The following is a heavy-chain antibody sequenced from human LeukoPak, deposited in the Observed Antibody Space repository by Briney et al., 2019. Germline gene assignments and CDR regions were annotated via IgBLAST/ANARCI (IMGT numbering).Heavy chain of an antibody. J-gene: IGHJ4*02. D-gene: IGHD3-22*01. Sequence: ASVKVSCKASGYTFTGYYMHWVRQAPGQGLEWMGWINPNSGGTNYAQKFQGRVTMTRDTSISTAYMELSRLRSDDTAVYYCARGEGVIVVVTPLDYWGQGTLVTVSS. CDR1: GYTFTGYY. CDR3: ARGEGVIVVVTPLDY. V-gene: IGHV1-2*02. CDR2: INPNSGGT.